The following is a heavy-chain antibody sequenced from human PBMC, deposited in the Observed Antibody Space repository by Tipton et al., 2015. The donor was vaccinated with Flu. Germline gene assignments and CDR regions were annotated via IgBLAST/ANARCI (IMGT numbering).Heavy chain of an antibody. J-gene: IGHJ5*02. Sequence: QLVQSGAELKKTGASVKVSCKAPAHIFIGYYIHWVRQAPGQGLEWLGRINPNSGGTNYAQKFQGRLTLTRDTSINTVYMELSRLRSDDTAEYYCASGPSTWGQGTLVTVSS. CDR1: AHIFIGYY. V-gene: IGHV1-2*06. CDR3: ASGPST. CDR2: INPNSGGT.